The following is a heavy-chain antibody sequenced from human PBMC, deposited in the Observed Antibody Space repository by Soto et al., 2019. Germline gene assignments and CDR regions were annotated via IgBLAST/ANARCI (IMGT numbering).Heavy chain of an antibody. CDR1: GFTFSSYS. J-gene: IGHJ4*02. Sequence: GGSLRLSCAASGFTFSSYSMNWVRQAPGKGLKWVSSISSSSSYIYYADSVKGRFTISRDNAKNSLYLQMNSLRAEDTAVYYCARALDIVATTPFDYWGQGTLVTVSS. CDR3: ARALDIVATTPFDY. V-gene: IGHV3-21*01. CDR2: ISSSSSYI. D-gene: IGHD5-12*01.